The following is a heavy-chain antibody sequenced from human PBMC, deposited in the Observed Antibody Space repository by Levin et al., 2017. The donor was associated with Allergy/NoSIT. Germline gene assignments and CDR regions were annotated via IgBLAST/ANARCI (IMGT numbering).Heavy chain of an antibody. CDR1: GGTFSSYT. V-gene: IGHV1-69*01. D-gene: IGHD6-13*01. J-gene: IGHJ2*01. CDR2: IIPIFGTA. Sequence: KISCKASGGTFSSYTISWVRQAPGQGLEWMGGIIPIFGTANYAQKFQGRVTITADESTSTAYMELSSLRSEDTAVYYCARLSIAAAGTGWYFDLWGRGTLVTVSS. CDR3: ARLSIAAAGTGWYFDL.